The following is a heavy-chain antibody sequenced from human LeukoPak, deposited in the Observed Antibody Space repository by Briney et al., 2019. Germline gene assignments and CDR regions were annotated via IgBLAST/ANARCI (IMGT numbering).Heavy chain of an antibody. CDR2: ISSSSSYI. V-gene: IGHV3-21*01. Sequence: GGSLRLSCAASGFTFSSYSMNWVRQAPGKGLEWASSISSSSSYIYYADSVKGRFTISRDNAKNSLYLQMNSLRAEDTAVYYCARDPEVATISYYYYYYGMDVWGQGTTVTVSS. J-gene: IGHJ6*02. CDR1: GFTFSSYS. D-gene: IGHD5-12*01. CDR3: ARDPEVATISYYYYYYGMDV.